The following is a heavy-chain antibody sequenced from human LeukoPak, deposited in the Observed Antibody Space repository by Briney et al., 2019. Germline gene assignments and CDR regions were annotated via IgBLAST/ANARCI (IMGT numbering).Heavy chain of an antibody. V-gene: IGHV4-4*02. CDR2: IYHSGNT. D-gene: IGHD5-18*01. CDR3: ARVGQGYSYGHQDY. CDR1: GGSISSSNW. Sequence: SETLSLTCAVSGGSISSSNWWSWVRQPPGKGLEWIGEIYHSGNTNYNPSLKSRVTILEDKSKNQFSLKLSSVTAADTAVYYCARVGQGYSYGHQDYWGQGTLVTVSS. J-gene: IGHJ4*02.